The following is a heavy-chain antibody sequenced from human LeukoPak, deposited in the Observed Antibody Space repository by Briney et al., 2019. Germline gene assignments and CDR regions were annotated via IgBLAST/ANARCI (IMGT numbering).Heavy chain of an antibody. Sequence: PSETLSLTCTVSGGSISSGSYYWSWIRQPAGKGLEWIGRIYTSGSTNYNPSLKSRVTISVDTSKNQFSLKLSSVTAADTAVYYCARVGYQINWFDPWGQGTLVTVSS. CDR3: ARVGYQINWFDP. CDR2: IYTSGST. J-gene: IGHJ5*02. D-gene: IGHD5-18*01. CDR1: GGSISSGSYY. V-gene: IGHV4-61*02.